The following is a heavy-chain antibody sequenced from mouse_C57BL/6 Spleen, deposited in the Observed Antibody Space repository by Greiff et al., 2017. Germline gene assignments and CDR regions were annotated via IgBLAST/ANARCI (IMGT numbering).Heavy chain of an antibody. CDR3: AIGEGAWFAY. J-gene: IGHJ3*01. Sequence: QVQLQQPGAELVRPGSSVKLSCKASGYTFTSYWMDWVKQRPGQGLEWIGNIYPSDSETHYNQKFKDKATLTVDKSSSTAYMQLGSLTSKDSAVYYCAIGEGAWFAYWGQGTLVTVSA. CDR1: GYTFTSYW. V-gene: IGHV1-61*01. CDR2: IYPSDSET.